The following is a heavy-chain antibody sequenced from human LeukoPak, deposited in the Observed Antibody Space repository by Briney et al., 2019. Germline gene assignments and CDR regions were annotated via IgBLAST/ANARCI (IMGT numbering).Heavy chain of an antibody. CDR1: GFTFSSYW. CDR3: ARPYSSGWDPIDY. D-gene: IGHD6-19*01. Sequence: GGSLRLSRAASGFTFSSYWMSWVRQAPGKGLEWVASIKQDGSEKHYVDSVKGRFTISRDNAKNSLYLQMNSLRAEDTAVYYCARPYSSGWDPIDYWGQGTLVTVSA. J-gene: IGHJ4*02. V-gene: IGHV3-7*01. CDR2: IKQDGSEK.